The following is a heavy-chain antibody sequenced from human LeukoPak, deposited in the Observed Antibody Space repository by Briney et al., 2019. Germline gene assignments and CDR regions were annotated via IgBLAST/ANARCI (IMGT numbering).Heavy chain of an antibody. J-gene: IGHJ4*02. CDR2: IKQDGSDK. CDR3: AARPPIVVAGPFDY. CDR1: GFTFSSYW. D-gene: IGHD6-19*01. Sequence: PGGSLRLSCAASGFTFSSYWMSWVRQAPGKGLQWVANIKQDGSDKYYVDSVKGRFTISRDNSKNTLYLQMNSLRAEDTAVYYCAARPPIVVAGPFDYWGQGTLVTVSS. V-gene: IGHV3-7*05.